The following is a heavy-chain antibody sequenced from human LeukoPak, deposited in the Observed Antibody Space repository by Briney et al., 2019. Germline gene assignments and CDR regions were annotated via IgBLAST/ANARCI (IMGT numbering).Heavy chain of an antibody. CDR2: INHSGST. V-gene: IGHV4-34*01. D-gene: IGHD3-3*01. CDR1: GGSFSGYY. J-gene: IGHJ4*02. Sequence: SETLSLTCAVYGGSFSGYYWSWIRQPPGKGLEWIGEINHSGSTNYNPYLKSRVTISVDTSKTQFSLKLSSVTAADTAVYYCARGGWETPYYDVWSGYPGGFDYWGQGTLVTVSS. CDR3: ARGGWETPYYDVWSGYPGGFDY.